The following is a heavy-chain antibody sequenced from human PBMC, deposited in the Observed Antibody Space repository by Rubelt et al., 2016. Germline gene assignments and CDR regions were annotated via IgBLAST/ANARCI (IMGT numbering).Heavy chain of an antibody. J-gene: IGHJ6*02. D-gene: IGHD3-3*01. CDR1: GGSFSAYY. CDR3: ARAKAIFGVVIIPVTGMDV. CDR2: INHSGST. Sequence: GQLQQWGAGLLKPSETLSLTCAVYGGSFSAYYWSWIRQPPGKGLEWIGEINHSGSTSYNPSLKSRVTISVDTSKNQFSLRLSSVTAADTSVYYCARAKAIFGVVIIPVTGMDVWGQGTTVTVSS. V-gene: IGHV4-34*02.